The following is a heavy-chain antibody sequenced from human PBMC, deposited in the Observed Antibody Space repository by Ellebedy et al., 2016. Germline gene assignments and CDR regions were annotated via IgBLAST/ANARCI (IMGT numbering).Heavy chain of an antibody. J-gene: IGHJ6*02. Sequence: GGSLRLSCAASGFSFSDYYMSWVRQAPGKGPEWVSYISSDGVFTGYADSVRGRFTISRDNAESSLSLQMNGLRAEDTALYYCARHKGQQLVVRGMDVWGQGAMVTVSS. V-gene: IGHV3-11*06. CDR2: ISSDGVFT. CDR1: GFSFSDYY. D-gene: IGHD6-13*01. CDR3: ARHKGQQLVVRGMDV.